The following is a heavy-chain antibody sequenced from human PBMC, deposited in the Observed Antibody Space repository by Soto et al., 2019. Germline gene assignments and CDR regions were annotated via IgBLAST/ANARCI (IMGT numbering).Heavy chain of an antibody. CDR3: ARRPYYYNSSGYRLYYFDY. J-gene: IGHJ4*02. CDR2: IYYSGST. V-gene: IGHV4-39*01. CDR1: GGSISSSSYY. Sequence: SETLSLTCTFSGGSISSSSYYLGWIRQPPGKGLEWIGSIYYSGSTYYNPSLKSRVTISVDTSKNQFSLKLSSVTAADTAVYYCARRPYYYNSSGYRLYYFDYWGPGTLVTVSS. D-gene: IGHD3-22*01.